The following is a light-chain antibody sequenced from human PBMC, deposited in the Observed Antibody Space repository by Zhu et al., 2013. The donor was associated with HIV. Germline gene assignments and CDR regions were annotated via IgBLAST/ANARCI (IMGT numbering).Light chain of an antibody. CDR2: DVS. V-gene: IGKV3-20*01. CDR3: QQYGSSPQT. Sequence: EIVLTQSPDTLSLSPGERATLSCRASQSVSSRHLAWYQHKPGQAPRLLMYDVSTRAAGIPDRFSGSGSGTDFTLTISRLEPEDFAVYYCQQYGSSPQTFGQGTRVEI. J-gene: IGKJ1*01. CDR1: QSVSSRH.